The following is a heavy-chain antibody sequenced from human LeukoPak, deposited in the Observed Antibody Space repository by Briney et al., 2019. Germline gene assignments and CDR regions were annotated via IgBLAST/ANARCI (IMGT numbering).Heavy chain of an antibody. D-gene: IGHD2-15*01. CDR3: ARGSIVVVVAATGGDY. CDR1: SEFTFSSYW. V-gene: IGHV3-48*04. CDR2: ISSSGSTI. J-gene: IGHJ4*02. Sequence: PGGSLRLSCAASSEFTFSSYWMNWVRQAPGKGLEWVSHISSSGSTIYYADSLKGRFAISRDNANNSLYLQMNSLRAEDTAVYYCARGSIVVVVAATGGDYWGQGTLVTVSS.